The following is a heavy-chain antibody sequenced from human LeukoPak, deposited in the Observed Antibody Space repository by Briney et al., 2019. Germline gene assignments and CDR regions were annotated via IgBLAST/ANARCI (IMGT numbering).Heavy chain of an antibody. Sequence: GGSLRLSCAASGFTVSSSYMSWVRQAPGKGLEWVSVIYSGGSTYYADSVKGRFTISRDNSKNTLYLQMNSLRAEDTAVYYCARLSHTEMAIGDDYWGQGTLVTVSS. D-gene: IGHD2-21*01. CDR2: IYSGGST. CDR3: ARLSHTEMAIGDDY. J-gene: IGHJ4*02. CDR1: GFTVSSSY. V-gene: IGHV3-66*01.